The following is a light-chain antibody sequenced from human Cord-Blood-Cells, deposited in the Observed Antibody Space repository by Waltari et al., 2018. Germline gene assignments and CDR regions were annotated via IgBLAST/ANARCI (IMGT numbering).Light chain of an antibody. CDR1: KSLLHSNGYNY. CDR3: MQALQSPLT. V-gene: IGKV2-28*01. Sequence: DIVMTQSPLSLPVTPGEPASISCRSSKSLLHSNGYNYLDWYLQKPGQSPQLLISLGSNRASGVPYRFSGSGSGTDFTLKISRVEAEDVGVYYCMQALQSPLTFGGGTKVEIK. J-gene: IGKJ4*01. CDR2: LGS.